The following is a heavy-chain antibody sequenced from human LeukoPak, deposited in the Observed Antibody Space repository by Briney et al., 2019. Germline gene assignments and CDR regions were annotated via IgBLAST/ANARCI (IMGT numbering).Heavy chain of an antibody. D-gene: IGHD7-27*01. CDR3: ARELRGTGDPLDY. Sequence: QTGGSLRLSCAASGFTFSSYSMNWVRQAPGKGLEWVSYISSSSSTIYYADSVKGRFTISRDNAKNSLYLQMNSLRAEDTAVYYCARELRGTGDPLDYWGQGTLVTVSS. CDR1: GFTFSSYS. J-gene: IGHJ4*02. CDR2: ISSSSSTI. V-gene: IGHV3-48*01.